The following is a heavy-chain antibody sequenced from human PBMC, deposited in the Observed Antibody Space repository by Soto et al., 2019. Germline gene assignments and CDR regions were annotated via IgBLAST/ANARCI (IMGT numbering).Heavy chain of an antibody. V-gene: IGHV3-30*18. D-gene: IGHD2-2*03. CDR2: ISNDGSIK. CDR3: AKDGYCSDTTCYPNHFDS. Sequence: GGSLRLSCAASGFTFSHYGMHWVRQAPGKGLEWVAFISNDGSIKYYADSVKGRFAISRDNSKNTLYLQVDNLKTEDTAVYYCAKDGYCSDTTCYPNHFDSWGQGTLVTVSS. J-gene: IGHJ4*02. CDR1: GFTFSHYG.